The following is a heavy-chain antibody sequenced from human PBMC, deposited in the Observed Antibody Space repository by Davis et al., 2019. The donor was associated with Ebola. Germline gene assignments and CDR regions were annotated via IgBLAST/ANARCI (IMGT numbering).Heavy chain of an antibody. CDR3: VRDGGAYHDYDAFDM. CDR1: GFNFENYG. CDR2: ITWNGRFT. J-gene: IGHJ3*02. Sequence: GESLKISCTASGFNFENYGMGWVRQGPGKGLEWVSGITWNGRFTGYADSVDGRFSISRDNAKKSLYLQMNSLRAEDTALYYCVRDGGAYHDYDAFDMWGQGTMVTVSS. V-gene: IGHV3-20*04. D-gene: IGHD2-21*01.